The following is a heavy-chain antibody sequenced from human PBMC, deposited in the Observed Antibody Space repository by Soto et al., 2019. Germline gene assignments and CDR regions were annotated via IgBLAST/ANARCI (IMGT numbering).Heavy chain of an antibody. CDR2: INPATGAA. V-gene: IGHV1-2*02. J-gene: IGHJ3*02. CDR3: ARGGGVGVAGSAAFDM. CDR1: GYPVTAYY. Sequence: QLHLVQSGAVVKKPGASVTVSCSASGYPVTAYYMHWVRQAPGRGLEWMGGINPATGAAKYTQTFQGRVNLTRDTSTGTVFMGLSGLTSEDTAVFYWARGGGVGVAGSAAFDMWGQGTLVTVSS. D-gene: IGHD3-3*01.